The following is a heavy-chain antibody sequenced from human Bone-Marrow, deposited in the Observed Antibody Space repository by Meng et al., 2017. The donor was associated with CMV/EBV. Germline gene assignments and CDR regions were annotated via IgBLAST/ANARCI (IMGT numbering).Heavy chain of an antibody. J-gene: IGHJ6*02. CDR3: ARIYTHSYYYYYGMDV. V-gene: IGHV3-7*01. D-gene: IGHD2-21*01. Sequence: GESLKISCAASGFTFSSYWMSWVRQAPGKGMEWVANIKQDGSEKYYVDSVKGRFTISRDNAKNSLYLEMNSLRAEDTAVYYCARIYTHSYYYYYGMDVWGQGTTVTVSS. CDR2: IKQDGSEK. CDR1: GFTFSSYW.